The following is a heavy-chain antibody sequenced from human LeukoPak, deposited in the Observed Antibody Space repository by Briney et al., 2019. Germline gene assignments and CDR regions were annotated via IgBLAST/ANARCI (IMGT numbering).Heavy chain of an antibody. CDR3: AKLTNDAFDI. V-gene: IGHV3-30*02. CDR1: GFTFSSYG. CDR2: IRYDGSNK. J-gene: IGHJ3*02. Sequence: GGSLRLSCAASGFTFSSYGMHWVRQAPGKGLDWVAFIRYDGSNKYYADSVKGRFTISRDNSKNTLYLQMNSLRAEDTAVYYCAKLTNDAFDIWGQGTMVTVSS.